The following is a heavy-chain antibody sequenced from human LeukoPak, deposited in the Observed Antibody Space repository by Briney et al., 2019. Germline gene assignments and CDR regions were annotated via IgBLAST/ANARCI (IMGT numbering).Heavy chain of an antibody. CDR3: ARNAPEYSGYGTHYYYYYYMDV. CDR1: GDSASSNSAA. CDR2: TYYRSKWYN. J-gene: IGHJ6*03. D-gene: IGHD5-12*01. Sequence: SQTLSLTCAISGDSASSNSAAWNWIRQSPSRGLEWLGRTYYRSKWYNDYAVSVKSRITINPDTSKNQFSLQLNSVTPEDTAVYYCARNAPEYSGYGTHYYYYYYMDVWGKGTTVTVSS. V-gene: IGHV6-1*01.